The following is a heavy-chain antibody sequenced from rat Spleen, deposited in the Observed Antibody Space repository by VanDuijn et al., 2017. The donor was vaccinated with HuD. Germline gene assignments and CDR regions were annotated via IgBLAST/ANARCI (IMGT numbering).Heavy chain of an antibody. CDR2: ISYDGSST. Sequence: EVQLVESGGGLVQPGRSLKLSCAASGFIFTDFYMAWVRQAPTKGLEWVATISYDGSSTYYRDSVKGRFTVSRDNAKSILYLQMDSLRSEDTATYYCARHEYYDGSYYHYFDYRGQGVMVTVSS. V-gene: IGHV5-7*01. J-gene: IGHJ2*01. CDR1: GFIFTDFY. D-gene: IGHD1-12*02. CDR3: ARHEYYDGSYYHYFDY.